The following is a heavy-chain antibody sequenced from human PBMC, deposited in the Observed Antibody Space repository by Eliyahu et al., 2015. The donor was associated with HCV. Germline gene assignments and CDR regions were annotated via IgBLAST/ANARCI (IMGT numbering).Heavy chain of an antibody. CDR2: ISWNSGNI. CDR3: AKDSYYYGSGSYPPLYYFYNMDV. CDR1: GFIFDDYA. Sequence: EVQLVESGGGLAQPGRSLRLSCAASGFIFDDYAMHWVRQAPGKGLEWVSGISWNSGNIGYADSVKGRFTVSRDNAKNSLYLQMDSLRAEDTALYYCAKDSYYYGSGSYPPLYYFYNMDVWGQGTTVTVSS. D-gene: IGHD3-10*01. V-gene: IGHV3-9*01. J-gene: IGHJ6*02.